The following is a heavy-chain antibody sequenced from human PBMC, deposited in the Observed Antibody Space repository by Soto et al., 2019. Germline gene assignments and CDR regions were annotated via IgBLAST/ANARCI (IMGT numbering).Heavy chain of an antibody. V-gene: IGHV5-10-1*01. CDR2: IDCSDSYI. CDR1: GYSFANYW. D-gene: IGHD2-21*02. J-gene: IGHJ4*02. Sequence: GESLKISCEVSGYSFANYWISWVRQMPGQGLQWLGTIDCSDSYIRYSPSFQGHVTISADRSLNTAYLHFSSLQASDTAIYFCARQNHGGDSTYLDYWGQGALVTVSS. CDR3: ARQNHGGDSTYLDY.